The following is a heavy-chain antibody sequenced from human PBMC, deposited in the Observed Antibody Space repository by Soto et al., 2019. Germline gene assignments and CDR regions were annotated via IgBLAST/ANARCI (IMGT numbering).Heavy chain of an antibody. Sequence: QLQLQESGPGLVKPSETLSLTCTVSGGSIRTSGYSWGWIRRPPGKGLEWIATISYNGRNYYNPSRKRRVSTSEDTAKNQCSLKLSALTAADTAFYYCARHRYCSGATCNHLDNWFDPWSQGTLVTVSS. CDR3: ARHRYCSGATCNHLDNWFDP. V-gene: IGHV4-39*01. D-gene: IGHD2-15*01. CDR1: GGSIRTSGYS. J-gene: IGHJ5*02. CDR2: ISYNGRN.